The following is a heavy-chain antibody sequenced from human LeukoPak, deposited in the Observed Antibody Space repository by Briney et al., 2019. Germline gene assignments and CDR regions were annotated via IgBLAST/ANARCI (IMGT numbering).Heavy chain of an antibody. D-gene: IGHD3-9*01. CDR3: ARQGYDILTGYIDAFDI. CDR2: ISYSGST. Sequence: TSETLSLTCTVSGGSISSYYWSWIRQPPGKGLEWIGYISYSGSTNYNPSLKSRVTISIDTSKNQFSLKLRSVTAADTAIYYCARQGYDILTGYIDAFDIWGQGTMATVSS. J-gene: IGHJ3*02. CDR1: GGSISSYY. V-gene: IGHV4-59*08.